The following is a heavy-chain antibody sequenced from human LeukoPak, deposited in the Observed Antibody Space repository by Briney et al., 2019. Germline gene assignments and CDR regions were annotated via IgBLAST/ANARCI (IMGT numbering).Heavy chain of an antibody. CDR3: ARMGRGGAAAGPLTFYPYYYLDV. CDR1: GGSFSGYY. Sequence: SETLSLTCAVYGGSFSGYYWSWIRQPPGKGLEWIGEINHSGSTNYNPSLKSRVTISVDTSKNQFSLKLSSVTAADTAVYYCARMGRGGAAAGPLTFYPYYYLDVWGKGTTVTVSS. V-gene: IGHV4-34*01. J-gene: IGHJ6*03. D-gene: IGHD6-13*01. CDR2: INHSGST.